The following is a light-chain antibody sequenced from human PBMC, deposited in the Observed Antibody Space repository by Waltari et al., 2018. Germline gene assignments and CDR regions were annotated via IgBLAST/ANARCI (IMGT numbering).Light chain of an antibody. Sequence: SYELTQPPSVSVSPGQTARITCSGDALPKQYAFWYQQKPGHAPVLVTYKDTERPSWIPDRFSGSSSGKTDTLTISGVQAEDEADYYGQSGDSTSTHVVFGGGTKLTVL. V-gene: IGLV3-25*03. J-gene: IGLJ2*01. CDR3: QSGDSTSTHVV. CDR1: ALPKQY. CDR2: KDT.